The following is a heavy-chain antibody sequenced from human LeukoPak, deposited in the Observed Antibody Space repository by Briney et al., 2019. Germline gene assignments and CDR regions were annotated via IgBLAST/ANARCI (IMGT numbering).Heavy chain of an antibody. Sequence: ASVKVSCKVSGYTLTELSMHWVRQAPGQGLEWMGIINPGGGSTSYAQKFEGRVTMTWDTSTSTVYMEVSSLRSEDTAVYYCAREPWEPMGFDYWGQGTLVTVSS. J-gene: IGHJ4*02. V-gene: IGHV1-46*01. D-gene: IGHD1-26*01. CDR3: AREPWEPMGFDY. CDR2: INPGGGST. CDR1: GYTLTELS.